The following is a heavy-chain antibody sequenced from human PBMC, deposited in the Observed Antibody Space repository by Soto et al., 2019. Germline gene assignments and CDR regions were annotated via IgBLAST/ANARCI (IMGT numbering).Heavy chain of an antibody. D-gene: IGHD5-12*01. V-gene: IGHV4-39*01. CDR3: ARHFSSGYEYYYYYGMDV. CDR1: GGSISSSSYY. J-gene: IGHJ6*02. Sequence: SETLSLTCTVSGGSISSSSYYWGWIRQPPGKGLEWIGSIYYSGSTYYNPSLKSRVTISVDTSKNQFSLKLSSVTAADTAVYYCARHFSSGYEYYYYYGMDVWGQGTTVTVSS. CDR2: IYYSGST.